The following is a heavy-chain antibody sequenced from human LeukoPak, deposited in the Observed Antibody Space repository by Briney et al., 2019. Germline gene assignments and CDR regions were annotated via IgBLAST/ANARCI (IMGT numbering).Heavy chain of an antibody. J-gene: IGHJ6*02. CDR1: GYTFTGYY. V-gene: IGHV1-2*02. CDR3: ASEDIVVVPAAIGANYYYYYGMTS. CDR2: INPNSGGA. Sequence: ASVKVSCKASGYTFTGYYMHWVRQAPGQGLEWMGWINPNSGGANYAQKFQGRVTMTRDTSISTAYMELSRLRSDDTAVHYCASEDIVVVPAAIGANYYYYYGMTSGAKGPRSPSP. D-gene: IGHD2-2*01.